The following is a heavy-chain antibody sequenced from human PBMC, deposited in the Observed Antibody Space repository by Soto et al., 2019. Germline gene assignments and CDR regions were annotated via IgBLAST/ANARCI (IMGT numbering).Heavy chain of an antibody. Sequence: ASVKVSCKASGYTFTSYGISWVRQAPGQGLEWMGWISAYNGNTNYAQKLQGRVTMTTDTSTSTAYMELRSLRSDDTAVYYCARYSPRLISSGYNLDPNWFDSWGQGTLVTVSS. CDR2: ISAYNGNT. V-gene: IGHV1-18*01. J-gene: IGHJ5*01. D-gene: IGHD6-19*01. CDR3: ARYSPRLISSGYNLDPNWFDS. CDR1: GYTFTSYG.